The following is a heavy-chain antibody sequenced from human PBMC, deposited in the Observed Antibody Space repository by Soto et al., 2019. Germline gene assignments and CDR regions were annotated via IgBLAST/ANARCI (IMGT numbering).Heavy chain of an antibody. CDR1: GFPLSSHD. CDR2: IGTAGDT. J-gene: IGHJ4*02. Sequence: GGSLTLSCAASGFPLSSHDMHWVRQATGKGLEWVSAIGTAGDTYYRGSVKGRFTISRENAKNSLYLQMNSLRAEDTAVYYCARASAGLDYWGQGTLVTVSS. CDR3: ARASAGLDY. V-gene: IGHV3-13*01. D-gene: IGHD1-1*01.